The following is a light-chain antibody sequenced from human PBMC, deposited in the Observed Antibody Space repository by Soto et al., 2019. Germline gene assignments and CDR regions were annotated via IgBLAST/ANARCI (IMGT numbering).Light chain of an antibody. CDR1: QSIINY. V-gene: IGKV1-39*01. Sequence: DIHMTQSPSSLSASVGDRVTITCRASQSIINYLNWYQQKPGKAPKLLIYDASSLESGVPSRFSGSGSGTEFTLTISSLQPDDFATYYCQQGGTFGQGTKVDIK. CDR2: DAS. CDR3: QQGGT. J-gene: IGKJ1*01.